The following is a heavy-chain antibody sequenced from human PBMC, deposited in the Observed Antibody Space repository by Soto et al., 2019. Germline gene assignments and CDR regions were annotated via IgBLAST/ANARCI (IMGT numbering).Heavy chain of an antibody. CDR1: GYTFTSYA. CDR2: INAGNGNT. V-gene: IGHV1-3*01. Sequence: VASVKVSCKASGYTFTSYAMHWVRQAPGQRLEWMGWINAGNGNTKYSQKFQGRVTITRDTSASTAYMELSSLRSEDTAVYYCARTHVVDEYFQHWGQGTLVTVSS. D-gene: IGHD2-15*01. CDR3: ARTHVVDEYFQH. J-gene: IGHJ1*01.